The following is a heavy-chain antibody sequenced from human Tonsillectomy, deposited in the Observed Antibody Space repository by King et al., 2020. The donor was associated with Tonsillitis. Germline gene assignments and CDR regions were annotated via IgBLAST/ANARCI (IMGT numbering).Heavy chain of an antibody. CDR3: ARERLYSSGWELDC. J-gene: IGHJ4*02. V-gene: IGHV3-30*19. CDR2: ISFDGSRK. Sequence: VQLVESGGGVVQPGRSLSLSCAASGFTFSSYGMHWVRQAPGKGLEWVAVISFDGSRKNYADSVKGRFTISRDGSNNTLYLQMNSLRADDTAVYYCARERLYSSGWELDCWGQGTLLSVSS. D-gene: IGHD6-19*01. CDR1: GFTFSSYG.